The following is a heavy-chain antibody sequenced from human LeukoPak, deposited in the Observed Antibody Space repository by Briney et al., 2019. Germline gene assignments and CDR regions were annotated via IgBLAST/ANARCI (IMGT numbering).Heavy chain of an antibody. CDR1: GFPFSDHY. CDR3: ARGGSYDI. V-gene: IGHV3-11*01. J-gene: IGHJ3*02. CDR2: IGYDGTGM. Sequence: GGSLRLSCAASGFPFSDHYMIWIRQAQGKGLEWVSYIGYDGTGMSYADSVKGRFTISRDNANNTPYLQMSSLTVEDSAVYYCARGGSYDIWGQGTRVTVSS.